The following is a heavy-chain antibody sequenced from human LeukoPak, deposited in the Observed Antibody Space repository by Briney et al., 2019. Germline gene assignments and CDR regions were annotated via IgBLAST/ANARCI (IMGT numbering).Heavy chain of an antibody. CDR1: GGTFSSYA. V-gene: IGHV1-69*01. D-gene: IGHD6-13*01. J-gene: IGHJ6*03. Sequence: GSSVKVSCKASGGTFSSYAISWVRQAPGQGLEWMGGIIPIFGTANYAQKFQGRVTITADESTSTAYMELSSLRSEDTAVYYCARAGEEYSSSWYYYYYYMDVWGKGTTVTISS. CDR2: IIPIFGTA. CDR3: ARAGEEYSSSWYYYYYYMDV.